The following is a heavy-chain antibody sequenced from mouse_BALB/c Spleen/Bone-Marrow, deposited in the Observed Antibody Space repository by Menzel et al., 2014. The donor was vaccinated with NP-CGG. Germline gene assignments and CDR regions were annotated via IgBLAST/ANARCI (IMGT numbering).Heavy chain of an antibody. V-gene: IGHV5-17*02. CDR2: ISSGSSPI. Sequence: EVQLVESGGGLARPGGSRKLSCAASGFTFSSFGMHWVRQAPEKGLEWVAYISSGSSPIFYADTVKGRFTISRDNPKNTLFLQMTSLRSEDTAMYYCTRGGNWEDFDYWGQGTTLTVSS. D-gene: IGHD4-1*01. CDR3: TRGGNWEDFDY. CDR1: GFTFSSFG. J-gene: IGHJ2*01.